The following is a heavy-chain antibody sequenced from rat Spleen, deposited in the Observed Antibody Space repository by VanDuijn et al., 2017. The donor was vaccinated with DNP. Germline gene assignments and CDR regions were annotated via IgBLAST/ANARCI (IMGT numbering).Heavy chain of an antibody. Sequence: EVQLVESGGGLVRPGGSLKLSCAASGFIFSDSNMAWVRQAPKKGLAWVAAIGFDDDRTYYRDSVQGRFTISRDDAKSSLNLQMHSLRSEDTATYYCARLGYDGSYYYAMDAWGQGTSVTVSS. J-gene: IGHJ4*01. CDR1: GFIFSDSN. CDR2: IGFDDDRT. V-gene: IGHV5-7*01. D-gene: IGHD1-12*02. CDR3: ARLGYDGSYYYAMDA.